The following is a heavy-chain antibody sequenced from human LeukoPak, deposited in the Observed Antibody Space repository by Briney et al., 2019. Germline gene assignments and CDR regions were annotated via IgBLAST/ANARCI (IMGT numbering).Heavy chain of an antibody. J-gene: IGHJ4*02. CDR2: IIPILGIA. CDR1: GGTFSSYA. CDR3: ARESYYGSGKY. V-gene: IGHV1-69*04. D-gene: IGHD3-10*01. Sequence: SVKVSCKASGGTFSSYAISWVRQAPGQGLEWMGRIIPILGIADYAQKFQGRVTITADKSTSTAYMELSSLRSEDTAVYYCARESYYGSGKYWGQGTLVTVSS.